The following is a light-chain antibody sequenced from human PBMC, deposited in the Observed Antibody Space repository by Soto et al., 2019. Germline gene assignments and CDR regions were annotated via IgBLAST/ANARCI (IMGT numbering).Light chain of an antibody. CDR1: SGHSSYA. J-gene: IGLJ2*01. Sequence: QSVLTQSPSASASLGASVKLTCTLSSGHSSYAIAWHPKQPGKGPRYLMDLNNDGSHSKGDGIPDRFSGSSSGDERYLIISSLQSEDEADYYCQTWGTGFQVFGGGTKLTVL. V-gene: IGLV4-69*01. CDR2: LNNDGSH. CDR3: QTWGTGFQV.